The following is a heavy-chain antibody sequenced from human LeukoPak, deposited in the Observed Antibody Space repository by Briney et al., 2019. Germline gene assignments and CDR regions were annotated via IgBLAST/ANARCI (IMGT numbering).Heavy chain of an antibody. V-gene: IGHV3-53*01. CDR1: GLTVSSNY. D-gene: IGHD1-26*01. CDR2: IYSGGDT. Sequence: QPGGSLRLSCTASGLTVSSNYMTWVRQAPGKGLEWVSLIYSGGDTYYADSVKGRFTISRDNSKNTLYLQMNSLRAEDTAVYYCARVVVGLTYYFDYWGQGTLVTVS. CDR3: ARVVVGLTYYFDY. J-gene: IGHJ4*02.